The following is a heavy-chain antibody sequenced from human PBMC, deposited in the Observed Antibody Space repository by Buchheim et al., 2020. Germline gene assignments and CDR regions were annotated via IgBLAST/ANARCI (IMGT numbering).Heavy chain of an antibody. CDR1: GFTFSHTW. CDR2: IKQDGSEK. J-gene: IGHJ4*02. V-gene: IGHV3-7*01. D-gene: IGHD1-26*01. Sequence: EVYLVESGGGLVRPGGSLRLSCAASGFTFSHTWMNWVRQAPGKGLEWVANIKQDGSEKYYVDSVKGRFTISRDNAKNSLYLQMNSLRAEDTAVYYCATDTTGEPLSWGQGTL. CDR3: ATDTTGEPLS.